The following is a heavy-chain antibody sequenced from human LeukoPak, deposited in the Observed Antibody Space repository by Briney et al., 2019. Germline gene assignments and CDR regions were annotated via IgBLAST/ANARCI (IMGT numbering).Heavy chain of an antibody. J-gene: IGHJ4*02. V-gene: IGHV3-23*01. Sequence: GGSLRLSCAASGFTFISFAMSWARQAPGKGLEWVSTISRTGVATYYANSVKGRFTISRDNSKNTVYLQMNSLRAEDTAVYYCAKHSHDGSAPYYEVQFDSWGQGTLVTVSS. CDR3: AKHSHDGSAPYYEVQFDS. CDR2: ISRTGVAT. D-gene: IGHD3-22*01. CDR1: GFTFISFA.